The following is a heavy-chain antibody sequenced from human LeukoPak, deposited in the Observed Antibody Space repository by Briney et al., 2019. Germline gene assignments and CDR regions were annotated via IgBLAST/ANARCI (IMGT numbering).Heavy chain of an antibody. Sequence: SETLSLTCTVSGGSISSYYWSWIRQPPGKGLEWIGYIYYSGSTNYNPSLKSRVTISVDTSKNQFSLELSSVTAADTAVYYCARDTHGGYGYWGQGTLVTVSS. CDR3: ARDTHGGYGY. J-gene: IGHJ4*02. CDR2: IYYSGST. V-gene: IGHV4-59*01. D-gene: IGHD5-12*01. CDR1: GGSISSYY.